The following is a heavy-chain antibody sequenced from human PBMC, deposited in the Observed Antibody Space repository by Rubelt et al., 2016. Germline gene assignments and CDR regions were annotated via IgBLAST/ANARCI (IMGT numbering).Heavy chain of an antibody. V-gene: IGHV5-51*03. J-gene: IGHJ4*02. CDR2: IYPGDSDT. Sequence: EVQLVQSGAEVKKPGESLKISCQGSGCNFAKSWIGWVRQMSGKGLEWMGIIYPGDSDTRYNPSFRGQVTISADKSISTAYLQGSSRKASDTAMYYCARLPQNTYYFDYWGQGALVMVSS. CDR1: GCNFAKSW. CDR3: ARLPQNTYYFDY.